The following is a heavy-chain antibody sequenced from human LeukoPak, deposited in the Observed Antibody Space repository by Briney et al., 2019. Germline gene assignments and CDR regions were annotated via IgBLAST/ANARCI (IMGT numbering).Heavy chain of an antibody. CDR1: GYIFTNFG. CDR3: VRNWNENY. CDR2: INPNTGNP. Sequence: ASVKVSRKASGYIFTNFGISWVRQARGQGLEWMGWINPNTGNPTYAQGFTGRFIFSLDTSINTAYLQISSLKAEDTAVYYCVRNWNENYWGQGTLVTVSS. V-gene: IGHV7-4-1*02. D-gene: IGHD1-1*01. J-gene: IGHJ4*02.